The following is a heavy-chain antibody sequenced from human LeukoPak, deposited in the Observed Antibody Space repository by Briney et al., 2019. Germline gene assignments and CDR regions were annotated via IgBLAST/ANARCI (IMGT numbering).Heavy chain of an antibody. CDR2: ISGSGDST. D-gene: IGHD6-13*01. Sequence: PGGSLRLSCAASGFTVSSNCMSWVRQAPGKGLEWVSAISGSGDSTYYADSVKGRFTISRDNSKNSLYLQMNSLRTEDTALYYCARAAAGSLYYYYMDVWGKGTTVTISS. CDR1: GFTVSSNC. J-gene: IGHJ6*03. V-gene: IGHV3-53*05. CDR3: ARAAAGSLYYYYMDV.